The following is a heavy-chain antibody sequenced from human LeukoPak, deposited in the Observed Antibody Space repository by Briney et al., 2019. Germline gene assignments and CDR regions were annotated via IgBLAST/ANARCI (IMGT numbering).Heavy chain of an antibody. CDR3: ASGAQWLVPLFDY. D-gene: IGHD6-19*01. CDR1: GFTFGSYS. Sequence: GGSLRLSCAASGFTFGSYSMEWVRQAPGKGLEWVSSMDRSSSYIYYADSVKGRFTISRDNAKISLYLQMDSLRAEDTAVYYCASGAQWLVPLFDYWGQGTLVTVSS. CDR2: MDRSSSYI. V-gene: IGHV3-21*01. J-gene: IGHJ4*02.